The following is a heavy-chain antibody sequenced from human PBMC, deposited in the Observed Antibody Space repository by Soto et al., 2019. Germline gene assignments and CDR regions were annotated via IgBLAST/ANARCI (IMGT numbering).Heavy chain of an antibody. CDR1: GGTFNTYA. CDR3: AREVHVHTPALVH. D-gene: IGHD3-16*01. V-gene: IGHV1-69*19. CDR2: ISPMFGAA. J-gene: IGHJ4*02. Sequence: QVQLVQSGAEMKKPGSSVKVSCQSSGGTFNTYAMNWVRQAPGQGPEWMGDISPMFGAANYAPKFQGRVTIPADESTGTSYMQLSRLTSEDPALYFCAREVHVHTPALVHWAQGTLVTVSS.